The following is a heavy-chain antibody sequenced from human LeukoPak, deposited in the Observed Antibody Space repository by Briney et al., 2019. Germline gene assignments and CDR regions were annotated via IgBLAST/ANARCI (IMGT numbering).Heavy chain of an antibody. CDR3: AHLHYVSSGSNFDY. Sequence: PSETLSLTCTVSADSISSRYCSWIRQPPGKGLEWIGYIHYSGTTNYNPSLKSRVTTSVDTSKKQFSLKLKSVTAADTAVYYCAHLHYVSSGSNFDYWGRGTLVSVSS. D-gene: IGHD3-22*01. V-gene: IGHV4-59*11. CDR1: ADSISSRY. J-gene: IGHJ4*02. CDR2: IHYSGTT.